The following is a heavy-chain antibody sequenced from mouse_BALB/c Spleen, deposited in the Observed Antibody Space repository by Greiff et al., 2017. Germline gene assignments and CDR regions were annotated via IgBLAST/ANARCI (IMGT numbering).Heavy chain of an antibody. CDR3: ARLDYYGSSYPYFDY. CDR1: GYTFTSYT. J-gene: IGHJ2*01. CDR2: INPSSGYT. Sequence: QVQLKQSGAELARPGASVKMSCKASGYTFTSYTMHWVKQRPGQGLEWIGYINPSSGYTNYNQKFKDKATLTADKSSSTAYMQLSSLTSEDSAVYYCARLDYYGSSYPYFDYWGQGTTLTVSS. D-gene: IGHD1-1*01. V-gene: IGHV1-4*01.